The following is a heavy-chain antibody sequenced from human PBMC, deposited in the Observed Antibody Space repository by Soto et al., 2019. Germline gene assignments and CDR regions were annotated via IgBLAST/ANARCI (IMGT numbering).Heavy chain of an antibody. CDR2: VNPNSGGT. V-gene: IGHV1-2*04. J-gene: IGHJ6*02. CDR1: GYTFTGYY. D-gene: IGHD2-15*01. CDR3: ARGNVVVVAATHYYYGMDV. Sequence: ASVKVSCKASGYTFTGYYMHWVRQAPGQGLEWMGWVNPNSGGTNYAQKFQGWVTMTRDTSISTAYMELSRLRSDDTAVYYCARGNVVVVAATHYYYGMDVWGQGTTVTVS.